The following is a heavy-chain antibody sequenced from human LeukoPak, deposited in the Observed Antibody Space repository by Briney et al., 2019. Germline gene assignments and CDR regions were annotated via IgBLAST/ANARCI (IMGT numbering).Heavy chain of an antibody. CDR3: ARSQRAQPAFDY. Sequence: PSETLSLTCTVSGGSISSYYWSWIRQPPGKGREWIGYIYTSGSTNYNPSLKSRVTISVDTSKNQFSLKLSSVTAADTAVYYCARSQRAQPAFDYWGQGTLVTVSS. CDR2: IYTSGST. J-gene: IGHJ4*02. D-gene: IGHD6-25*01. V-gene: IGHV4-4*09. CDR1: GGSISSYY.